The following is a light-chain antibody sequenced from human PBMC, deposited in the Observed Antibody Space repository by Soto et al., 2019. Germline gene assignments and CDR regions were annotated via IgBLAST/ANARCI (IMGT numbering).Light chain of an antibody. CDR3: QQYNNRPPIT. J-gene: IGKJ5*01. V-gene: IGKV3-15*01. CDR1: QSVSSN. Sequence: EIVMTQSPATLSVSPGERATLSCRASQSVSSNLAWYQQKPGQAPRLLIYGASTRATGIPARFSGSGSGTEFTLTLSSLQSEYVAVYYSQQYNNRPPITFGQSTRLEIK. CDR2: GAS.